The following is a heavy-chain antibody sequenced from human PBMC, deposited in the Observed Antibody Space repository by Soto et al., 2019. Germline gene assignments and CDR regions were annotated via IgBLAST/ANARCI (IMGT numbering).Heavy chain of an antibody. J-gene: IGHJ6*02. CDR1: DGFISPYS. CDR3: ARVPDV. V-gene: IGHV4-59*12. CDR2: IYYSGST. Sequence: SETLSLTCTVSDGFISPYSWAWIRQPPGKGLEWVGYIYYSGSTSYNPSLKSRVTISLDRSKNQFSLKLSSVTAADTAVYYCARVPDVWGQGTTVTVSS.